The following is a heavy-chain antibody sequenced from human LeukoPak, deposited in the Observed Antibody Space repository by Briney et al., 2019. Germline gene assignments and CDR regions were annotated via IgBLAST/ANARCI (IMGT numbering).Heavy chain of an antibody. Sequence: GALRLSCAASGFTFSSYSMNWVRQAPEKGLEWVSYIGSSSRTIYYADSVKGRFTISRDNSKNTLYLQMNSLRAEDTAVYYCAKVRRDGYKFDYWGQGTLVTVSS. CDR2: IGSSSRTI. CDR1: GFTFSSYS. D-gene: IGHD5-24*01. V-gene: IGHV3-48*01. CDR3: AKVRRDGYKFDY. J-gene: IGHJ4*02.